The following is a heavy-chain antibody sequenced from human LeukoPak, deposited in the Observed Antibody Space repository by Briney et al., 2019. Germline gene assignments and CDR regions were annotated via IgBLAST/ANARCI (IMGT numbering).Heavy chain of an antibody. Sequence: GGSLRLSCAASGFTFSSYSMNWVRQAPGKGLEWVSYIRSSTSTIYYADSVKGRFTISRDNAKNSLYLQMYSLRDEDTAVYYCARRMGCSSTSCYWDFDYWGQGTLVTVSS. V-gene: IGHV3-48*02. CDR2: IRSSTSTI. D-gene: IGHD2-2*01. J-gene: IGHJ4*02. CDR1: GFTFSSYS. CDR3: ARRMGCSSTSCYWDFDY.